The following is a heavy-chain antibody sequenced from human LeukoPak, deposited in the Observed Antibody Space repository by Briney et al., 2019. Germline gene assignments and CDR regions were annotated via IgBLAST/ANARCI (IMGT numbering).Heavy chain of an antibody. D-gene: IGHD6-19*01. Sequence: ASVKVSCKASGYTFTSYGISWVRQAPGQGLEWMGWISAYNGNTNYAQKLQGRVTMTTDTSTSTAYMELRSLRSDDTAVYYCARDMGSGWYRGAFDIWGQGTMVTVSS. V-gene: IGHV1-18*01. J-gene: IGHJ3*02. CDR1: GYTFTSYG. CDR3: ARDMGSGWYRGAFDI. CDR2: ISAYNGNT.